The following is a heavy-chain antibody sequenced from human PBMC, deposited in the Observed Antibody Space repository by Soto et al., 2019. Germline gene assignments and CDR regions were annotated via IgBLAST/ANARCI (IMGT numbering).Heavy chain of an antibody. D-gene: IGHD4-17*01. CDR3: AKVVYGDSDWYFDL. CDR1: GFTFSVYA. V-gene: IGHV3-23*01. CDR2: ISTSGVKT. Sequence: EVQLLESGGGLVQPGGSLGLSCAASGFTFSVYAMTWVRQAPGKGLEWVSTISTSGVKTYFADSVRGRFIISRDNSKNTLYLQMYSLRAEDTAVYYCAKVVYGDSDWYFDLWGRGTLVTVSP. J-gene: IGHJ2*01.